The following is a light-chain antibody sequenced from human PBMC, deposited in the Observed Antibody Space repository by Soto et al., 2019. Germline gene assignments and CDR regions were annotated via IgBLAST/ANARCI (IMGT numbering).Light chain of an antibody. CDR2: ENN. CDR3: AAWDKSLSGGV. V-gene: IGLV1-51*02. J-gene: IGLJ2*01. CDR1: SSNIGSDY. Sequence: QSVLTQPPSVSAAPGQSVTISCSGSSSNIGSDYVSWYQQLSGTAPKLLIYENNKRPSGIPDRFSGSKSGTSATLGITGLQTGDEADYYCAAWDKSLSGGVFGGGTTLTVL.